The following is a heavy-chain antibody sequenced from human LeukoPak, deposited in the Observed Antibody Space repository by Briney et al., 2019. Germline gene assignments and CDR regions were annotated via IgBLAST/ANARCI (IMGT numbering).Heavy chain of an antibody. CDR1: GGSISSSSYY. CDR2: IYYSGST. V-gene: IGHV4-39*07. CDR3: ARDRYRADTYGSGISNYYYYMDV. D-gene: IGHD3-10*01. Sequence: PSETLSLTCTVSGGSISSSSYYWGWIRQPPGKGLEWIGSIYYSGSTYYNPSLKSRVTISVDTSKNQFSLKLSSVTAADTAVYYCARDRYRADTYGSGISNYYYYMDVWGKGTTVTVSS. J-gene: IGHJ6*03.